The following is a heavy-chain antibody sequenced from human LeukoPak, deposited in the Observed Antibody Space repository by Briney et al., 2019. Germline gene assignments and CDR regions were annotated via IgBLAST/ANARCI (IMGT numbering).Heavy chain of an antibody. D-gene: IGHD6-19*01. CDR3: ARDITSGWFNYYYYGMDV. CDR1: GGSISSYY. CDR2: IYTSGST. Sequence: SETLSLTCTVSGGSISSYYWGWIRQPAGKGLEWIGRIYTSGSTNYNPSLKSRVTMSVDTSKNQFSLKLSSVTAADTAVYYCARDITSGWFNYYYYGMDVWGQGTTVTVSS. J-gene: IGHJ6*02. V-gene: IGHV4-4*07.